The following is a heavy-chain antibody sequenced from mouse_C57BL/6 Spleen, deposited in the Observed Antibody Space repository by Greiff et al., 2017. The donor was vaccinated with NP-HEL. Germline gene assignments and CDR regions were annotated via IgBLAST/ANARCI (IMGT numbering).Heavy chain of an antibody. J-gene: IGHJ2*01. D-gene: IGHD1-1*01. CDR2: IDPENGDT. V-gene: IGHV14-4*01. CDR3: TTLYGSDFDY. Sequence: EVQLQQSGAELVRPGASVKLSCTASGFNIKDDYMHWVKQRPEQGLEWIGWIDPENGDTEYASKFQGKATITADTSSNTAYLQLSSLTSEDTAVYYCTTLYGSDFDYWGQGTTLTVSS. CDR1: GFNIKDDY.